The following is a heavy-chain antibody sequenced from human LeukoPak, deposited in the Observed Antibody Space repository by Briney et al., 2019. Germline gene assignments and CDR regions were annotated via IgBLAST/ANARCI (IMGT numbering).Heavy chain of an antibody. J-gene: IGHJ4*02. Sequence: GGSLRLSCAVSGFTFSSYAMSWVRQAPGKGLEWVSAISGRGGSTYYADSVKGRFTISRDNSKNTLYLQMNSLRAEDTAVYYCAKDLWGIAVAAFDYWGQGTLVTVSS. D-gene: IGHD6-19*01. CDR1: GFTFSSYA. CDR3: AKDLWGIAVAAFDY. V-gene: IGHV3-23*01. CDR2: ISGRGGST.